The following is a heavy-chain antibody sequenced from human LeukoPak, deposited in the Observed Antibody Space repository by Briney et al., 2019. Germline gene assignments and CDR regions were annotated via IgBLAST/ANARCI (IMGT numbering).Heavy chain of an antibody. Sequence: SETLSLTCAVYGGSFSGYYWCWIRQPPGKGLEWIGEINHSGSTNYNPSLKSRVTISVDTSKNQFSLKLSSVTAADTVVYYCARVSSWYPPLYYYGMDLWWQGTTVTVSS. D-gene: IGHD6-13*01. CDR3: ARVSSWYPPLYYYGMDL. V-gene: IGHV4-34*01. J-gene: IGHJ6*01. CDR2: INHSGST. CDR1: GGSFSGYY.